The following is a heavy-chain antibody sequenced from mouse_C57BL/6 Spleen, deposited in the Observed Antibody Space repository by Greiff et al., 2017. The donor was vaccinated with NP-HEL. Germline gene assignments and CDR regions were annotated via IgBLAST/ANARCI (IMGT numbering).Heavy chain of an antibody. J-gene: IGHJ4*01. CDR3: ASTIVTTGYYAMDY. V-gene: IGHV5-6*01. CDR1: GFTFSSYG. D-gene: IGHD2-12*01. Sequence: EVQVVESGGDLVKPGGSLKLSCAASGFTFSSYGMSWVRQTPDKRLEWVATISSGGSYTYYPDSVKGRFTISRDNAKNTLYLQMSSLKSEDTAMYYCASTIVTTGYYAMDYWGQGTSVTVSS. CDR2: ISSGGSYT.